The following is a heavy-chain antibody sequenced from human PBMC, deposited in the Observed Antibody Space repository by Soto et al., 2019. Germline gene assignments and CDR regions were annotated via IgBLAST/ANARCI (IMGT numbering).Heavy chain of an antibody. Sequence: EVQLVESGGGLVQPGGSLRLSCVVSGITFSTYRMHWVRQAPGKGLVWVSHIKSDGTVTHYTDSVRGRFIISRDNAKNTLFLQMNRLRGEDTAVYYCARENYDFWSGYYLDYWGQGTLVTVSS. J-gene: IGHJ4*02. CDR2: IKSDGTVT. D-gene: IGHD3-3*01. CDR3: ARENYDFWSGYYLDY. CDR1: GITFSTYR. V-gene: IGHV3-74*01.